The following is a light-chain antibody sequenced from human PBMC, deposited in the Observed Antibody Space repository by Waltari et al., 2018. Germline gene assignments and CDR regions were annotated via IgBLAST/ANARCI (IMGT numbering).Light chain of an antibody. CDR2: DVS. V-gene: IGLV2-14*03. Sequence: QSALTQPASVSGSPGQSITISCTGSSSDIGSYNSVSWHQQHPGKAPKVMIYDVSKRPSGLSTRFPGPKSGNTASLTISGLQAEDEADYDCSSFTIGRVPWVFGGGTKLTVL. J-gene: IGLJ3*02. CDR3: SSFTIGRVPWV. CDR1: SSDIGSYNS.